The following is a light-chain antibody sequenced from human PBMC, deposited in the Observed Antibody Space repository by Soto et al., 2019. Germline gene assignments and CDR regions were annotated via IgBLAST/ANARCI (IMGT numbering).Light chain of an antibody. CDR3: QQYGASPPWT. V-gene: IGKV3-20*01. CDR1: QDISSSY. J-gene: IGKJ1*01. Sequence: EIVLTQSPGTLSLSPGERATLSCRASQDISSSYLAWYQQKLGQAPRLLIYGASSRATGIPDRFSGSGSGPDFTLTISRLEPEDFAVYYCQQYGASPPWTFGQGTKVEIK. CDR2: GAS.